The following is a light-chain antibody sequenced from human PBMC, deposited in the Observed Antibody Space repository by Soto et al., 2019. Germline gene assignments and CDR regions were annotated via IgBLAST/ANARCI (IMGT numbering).Light chain of an antibody. J-gene: IGKJ2*01. CDR3: QKYGRSPLMYT. V-gene: IGKV3-20*01. CDR2: GAS. CDR1: QSITSNF. Sequence: EIVLTQSPGTLSLSPGERATLSCRASQSITSNFLAWYQQKPGQAPRLLIYGASTRAAGVPDRFSGSGSGTDFTLTITRLEPEEFAVYQKYGRSPLMYTFGQGTKLGV.